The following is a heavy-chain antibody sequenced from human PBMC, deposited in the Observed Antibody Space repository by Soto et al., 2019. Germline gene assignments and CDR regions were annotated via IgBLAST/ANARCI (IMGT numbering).Heavy chain of an antibody. Sequence: ASVKVSCKASGCTFSSYAISWVRQAPGQGLEWMGGIIPIFGTANYAQKFQGRVTITADESTSTAYMELSSLRSEDTAVYYCARGATRWNNNWVDPSGQGTPVTVS. D-gene: IGHD1-1*01. V-gene: IGHV1-69*13. CDR1: GCTFSSYA. CDR3: ARGATRWNNNWVDP. CDR2: IIPIFGTA. J-gene: IGHJ5*02.